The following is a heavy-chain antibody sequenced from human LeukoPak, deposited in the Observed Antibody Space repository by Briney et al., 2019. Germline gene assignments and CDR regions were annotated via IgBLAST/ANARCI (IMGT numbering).Heavy chain of an antibody. Sequence: PSETLSLTCAVYGGSFSGYYWSWIRQPPGKGLEWIGYIYYSGSTNYNPSLKSRVTISVDTSKNQFSLKLSSVTAADTAVYYCAREIAYYYDSSGTSGYGMDVWGQGTTVTVSS. D-gene: IGHD3-22*01. CDR1: GGSFSGYY. CDR2: IYYSGST. J-gene: IGHJ6*02. CDR3: AREIAYYYDSSGTSGYGMDV. V-gene: IGHV4-59*01.